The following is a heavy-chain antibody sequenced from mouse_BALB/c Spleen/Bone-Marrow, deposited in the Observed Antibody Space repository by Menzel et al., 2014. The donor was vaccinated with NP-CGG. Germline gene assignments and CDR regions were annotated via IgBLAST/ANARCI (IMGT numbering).Heavy chain of an antibody. V-gene: IGHV3-1*02. CDR1: GYSITSGYT. D-gene: IGHD1-1*01. CDR2: IHYSGTT. CDR3: AITTVVNAMDY. J-gene: IGHJ4*01. Sequence: EAKLVESGPDLVKPSQSLSLTCTVTGYSITSGYTWHWIRQFPGNTLEWMGYIHYSGTTNYNPSLKSRISITRDTSKNQFFLQLNSVTTEDAATYYCAITTVVNAMDYWGQGTSVTVSS.